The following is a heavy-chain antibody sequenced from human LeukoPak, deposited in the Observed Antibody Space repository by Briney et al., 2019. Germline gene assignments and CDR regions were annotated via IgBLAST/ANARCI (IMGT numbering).Heavy chain of an antibody. V-gene: IGHV7-4-1*02. J-gene: IGHJ5*02. CDR2: INTNTGNP. Sequence: ASVKVSCKASGYTFTSYAMNWVRQAPGQGLEWMGWINTNTGNPTYAQGFTGRFVFSLDTSVSTAYLQISSLKAEDTAVYYCARDLFSGAAIWFGESNWFGPWGQGTLVTVSS. CDR3: ARDLFSGAAIWFGESNWFGP. D-gene: IGHD3-10*01. CDR1: GYTFTSYA.